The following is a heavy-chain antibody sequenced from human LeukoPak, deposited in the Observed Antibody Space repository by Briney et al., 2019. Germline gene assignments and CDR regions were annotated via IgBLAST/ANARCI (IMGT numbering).Heavy chain of an antibody. J-gene: IGHJ4*02. Sequence: PGGSLRLSFAASGFPFSSSDMPWVRQATGKGLEWVSGISSGGARFYAGSVRGRFTISRENAKNSLYLQMNSLRAEDTAMYHCVTGSEGWAYWGQGALVTVSS. CDR2: ISSGGAR. V-gene: IGHV3-13*01. D-gene: IGHD1-26*01. CDR1: GFPFSSSD. CDR3: VTGSEGWAY.